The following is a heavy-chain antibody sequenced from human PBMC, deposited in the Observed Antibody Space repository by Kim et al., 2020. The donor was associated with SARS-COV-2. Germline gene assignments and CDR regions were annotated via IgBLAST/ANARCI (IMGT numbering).Heavy chain of an antibody. Sequence: GGSLRLSCEVSGFSVINYLSWVRQSPGKGLEWVSTISSGGKTDYADSVKGRFTISRDNSKNTAFLQMNSLRADDTAVYYCAKCGAPGFYRVPFVSLGQGT. CDR1: GFSVINY. CDR2: ISSGGKT. J-gene: IGHJ5*02. CDR3: AKCGAPGFYRVPFVS. D-gene: IGHD3-10*01. V-gene: IGHV3-53*01.